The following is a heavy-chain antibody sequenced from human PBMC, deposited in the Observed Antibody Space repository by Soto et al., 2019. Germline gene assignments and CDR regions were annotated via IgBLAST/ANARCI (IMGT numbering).Heavy chain of an antibody. CDR3: AKGGSYYDILTGSYYYYYYMDV. D-gene: IGHD3-9*01. Sequence: GSLRLSCAASGFTFSSYAMSWVRQAPGNGLESVSAISGSGGSTYYADSVKGRFTISRDNSKNTLYLQMNSLRAEDTAVYYCAKGGSYYDILTGSYYYYYYMDVWGKGTTVTVSS. CDR1: GFTFSSYA. CDR2: ISGSGGST. V-gene: IGHV3-23*01. J-gene: IGHJ6*03.